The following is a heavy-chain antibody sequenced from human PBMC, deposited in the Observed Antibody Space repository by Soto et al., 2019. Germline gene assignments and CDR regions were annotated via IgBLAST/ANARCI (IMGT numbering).Heavy chain of an antibody. Sequence: EVQLLESGGDLVQPGGSLRLSCAASGFTFSSYAMNGVRQAPGKGLEWVSAISGSGGNTFYADSVKGRFTISRDNSKNTLFLQMHSLRAEDTAIYYCAMLNSGSYSYHGMDVWGQGTTVTVSS. V-gene: IGHV3-23*01. CDR2: ISGSGGNT. D-gene: IGHD1-26*01. CDR3: AMLNSGSYSYHGMDV. CDR1: GFTFSSYA. J-gene: IGHJ6*02.